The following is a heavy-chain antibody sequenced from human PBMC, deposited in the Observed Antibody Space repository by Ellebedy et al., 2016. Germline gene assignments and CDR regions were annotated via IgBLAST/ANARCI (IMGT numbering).Heavy chain of an antibody. CDR3: ARVRDYVDYFDY. CDR1: GGSFSGYY. J-gene: IGHJ4*02. Sequence: SETLSLXCAVYGGSFSGYYWSWIRQPPGKGLEWIGEINHSGSTNYNPSLKSRVTISVDTSKNQFSLKLSSVTAADTAVYYCARVRDYVDYFDYWGQGTLVTVSS. CDR2: INHSGST. V-gene: IGHV4-34*01. D-gene: IGHD4-17*01.